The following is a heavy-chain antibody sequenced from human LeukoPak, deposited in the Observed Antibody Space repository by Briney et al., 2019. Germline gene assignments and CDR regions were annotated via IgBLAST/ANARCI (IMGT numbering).Heavy chain of an antibody. CDR2: ISYDGSNK. V-gene: IGHV3-30*18. D-gene: IGHD5/OR15-5a*01. CDR3: ANVSPPFDH. J-gene: IGHJ4*02. CDR1: GFTFSSYG. Sequence: GRSLRLSCAASGFTFSSYGMHWVRQAPGKGLEWVAVISYDGSNKYSADSVKGRFTISRDNSKNTLYLQMNSLRAEDTAVYYCANVSPPFDHWGQGTLVTVSS.